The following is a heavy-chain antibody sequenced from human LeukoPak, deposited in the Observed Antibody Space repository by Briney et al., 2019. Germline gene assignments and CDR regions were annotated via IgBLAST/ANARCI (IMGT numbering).Heavy chain of an antibody. CDR2: IKQDRSEK. J-gene: IGHJ4*02. CDR3: ARERVSMVRGGFDY. D-gene: IGHD3-10*01. V-gene: IGHV3-7*01. CDR1: GFTFSSYW. Sequence: PGGSLRLSCAASGFTFSSYWISWVRQAPGKGLEWVANIKQDRSEKYYVDSVKGRFTISRDNAKNSLYLLMNSLRAEDTAVYYCARERVSMVRGGFDYWGQGTLVTVSS.